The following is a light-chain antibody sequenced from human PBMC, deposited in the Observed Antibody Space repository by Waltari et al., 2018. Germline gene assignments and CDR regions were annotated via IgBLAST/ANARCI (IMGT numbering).Light chain of an antibody. V-gene: IGLV2-23*01. CDR3: CSYADSRTWV. CDR1: RSDVGRYNL. CDR2: EGS. J-gene: IGLJ3*02. Sequence: QSALTQPASVSGSPGQSITISCTGSRSDVGRYNLVSWYQHHPGKAPQVIIFEGSKRPSGVSNRFSGSKSGNTASLTISGLQAEDEADYYCCSYADSRTWVFGGGTKLTVL.